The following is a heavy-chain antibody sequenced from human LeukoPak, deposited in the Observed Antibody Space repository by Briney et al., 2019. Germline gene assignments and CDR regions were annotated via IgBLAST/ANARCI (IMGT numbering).Heavy chain of an antibody. CDR3: ARSINYSNYRRDS. CDR1: GFNLRAYD. Sequence: GGSLRHSCAASGFNLRAYDITSGRAAPGKGLEWVASISASGATTNYADSVRGPFTIFRDNSNKVTYLRMNSLSAEDTAVYYCARSINYSNYRRDSWGQGTRVTVSS. CDR2: ISASGATT. J-gene: IGHJ5*02. D-gene: IGHD4-11*01. V-gene: IGHV3-23*01.